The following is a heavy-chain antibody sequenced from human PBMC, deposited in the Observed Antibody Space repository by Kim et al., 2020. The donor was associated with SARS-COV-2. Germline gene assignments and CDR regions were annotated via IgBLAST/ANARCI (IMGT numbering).Heavy chain of an antibody. D-gene: IGHD3-22*01. V-gene: IGHV1-46*01. CDR1: GYIFTSYY. CDR2: ITPSGGGT. Sequence: ASVKVSCQASGYIFTSYYIHWVRQAPGQGLEWMGIITPSGGGTNYAQKFQGRVTVTRDTFTNTVFMNLSSLRPEDTAVYYCARAYYSGCFDHWGQGTLVTVSS. CDR3: ARAYYSGCFDH. J-gene: IGHJ4*02.